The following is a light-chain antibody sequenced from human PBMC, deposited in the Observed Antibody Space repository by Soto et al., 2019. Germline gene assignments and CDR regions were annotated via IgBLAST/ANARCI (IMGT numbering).Light chain of an antibody. Sequence: SYELAQPPSVSVAPGKTASITCGGNNIGSKSVLWYQQKAGQAPVLVIYYDRYRPSGIPERFSGSNSGNTATLTISRVEAGDEADYYCQVWDSSSDQGVLGGGTQLTVL. J-gene: IGLJ3*02. V-gene: IGLV3-21*04. CDR3: QVWDSSSDQGV. CDR2: YDR. CDR1: NIGSKS.